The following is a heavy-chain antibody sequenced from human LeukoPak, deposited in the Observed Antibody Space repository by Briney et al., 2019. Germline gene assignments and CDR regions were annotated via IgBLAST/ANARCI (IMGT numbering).Heavy chain of an antibody. D-gene: IGHD2-15*01. V-gene: IGHV4-38-2*02. CDR1: GYPISSGYF. CDR2: IYYSGST. Sequence: SETLSLTCTVTGYPISSGYFWGWIRQPPGKGLEWIGSIYYSGSTYYNPSLKSRVTISVDTSKNQFSLKLSSVTAADTAVYYCARHGGSQYGVAKYYFDYWGQGTLVTVSS. CDR3: ARHGGSQYGVAKYYFDY. J-gene: IGHJ4*02.